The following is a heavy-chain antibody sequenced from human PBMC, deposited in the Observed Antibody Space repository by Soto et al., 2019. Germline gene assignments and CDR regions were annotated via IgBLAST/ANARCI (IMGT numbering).Heavy chain of an antibody. CDR2: IYYTGST. CDR3: ARDPQLRI. CDR1: VGSMTYYV. V-gene: IGHV4-59*01. J-gene: IGHJ4*02. Sequence: SETLSLTCSVSVGSMTYYVWSWTRQPPGKGLEWRGHIYYTGSTNYNPSVKSRVTISVDTSKNQFSLPLSSVSAADTAVYYCARDPQLRIWGQGTLVTVSS. D-gene: IGHD3-10*01.